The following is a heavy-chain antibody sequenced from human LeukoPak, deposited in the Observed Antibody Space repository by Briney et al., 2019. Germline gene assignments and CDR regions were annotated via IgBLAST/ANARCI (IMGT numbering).Heavy chain of an antibody. CDR1: GGSISSGSYY. V-gene: IGHV4-61*02. J-gene: IGHJ4*02. CDR2: IYTSGST. D-gene: IGHD3-22*01. Sequence: PSETLSLTCTVSGGSISSGSYYWSWIRQPAGKGLEWIGRIYTSGSTNYNPSLKSRVTISVDTSKNQFSLKLSSATAADTAVYYCARGLRRFDSSYFDYWGQGTLVTVSS. CDR3: ARGLRRFDSSYFDY.